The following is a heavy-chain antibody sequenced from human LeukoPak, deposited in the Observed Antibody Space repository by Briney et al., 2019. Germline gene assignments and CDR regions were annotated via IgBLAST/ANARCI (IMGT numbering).Heavy chain of an antibody. CDR1: GGSISSGGYS. Sequence: SETLSLTCAVSGGSISSGGYSWTWIRQPPGKGLEWIGYIYYSGSTNYNPSLKSRVTISVDTSKNQFSLKLSSVTAADTAVYYCARVLYYYDGGPQDWFDPWGQGTLVTVSS. V-gene: IGHV4-61*08. D-gene: IGHD3-22*01. CDR3: ARVLYYYDGGPQDWFDP. J-gene: IGHJ5*02. CDR2: IYYSGST.